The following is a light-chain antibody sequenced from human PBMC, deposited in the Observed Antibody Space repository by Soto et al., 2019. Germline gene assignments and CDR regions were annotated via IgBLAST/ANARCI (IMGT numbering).Light chain of an antibody. CDR1: STDVGLYNL. CDR3: AAWDGSLKEYV. CDR2: EGS. V-gene: IGLV2-23*01. J-gene: IGLJ1*01. Sequence: QSALTQPASVSGSPGQSITISCTGTSTDVGLYNLVSWYQCHPGRAPKLILYEGSKRPSGVSHRFSGSKSGNTASLTISGLQAEDEADYYCAAWDGSLKEYVFGTGTKLTVL.